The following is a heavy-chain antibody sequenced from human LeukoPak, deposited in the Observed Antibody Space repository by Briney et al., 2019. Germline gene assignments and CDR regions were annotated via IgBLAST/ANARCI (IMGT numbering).Heavy chain of an antibody. D-gene: IGHD3-22*01. CDR1: GYTFTSYY. CDR2: INPSGGST. V-gene: IGHV1-46*01. Sequence: ASVKVSCKASGYTFTSYYMHWVRQAPGQGLEWMGIINPSGGSTSYAQKFQGRVTMTRDTSISTAYMELSRLRSDDTAVYYCAYSGYYYYPGDYWGQGTLVTVSS. CDR3: AYSGYYYYPGDY. J-gene: IGHJ4*02.